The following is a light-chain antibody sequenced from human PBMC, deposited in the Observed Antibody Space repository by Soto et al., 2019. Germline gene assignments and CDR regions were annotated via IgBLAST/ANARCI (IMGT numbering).Light chain of an antibody. J-gene: IGLJ1*01. Sequence: SYELTQPPSVPVSPGQTASITCSGDKLGDKYACWYQQKPGQSPVLVIYQDSKRPSGIPERFSGSNSGNTATLTISGTQAMDEADYYCQAWDSTFYVFGTGTKLTVL. CDR2: QDS. V-gene: IGLV3-1*01. CDR1: KLGDKY. CDR3: QAWDSTFYV.